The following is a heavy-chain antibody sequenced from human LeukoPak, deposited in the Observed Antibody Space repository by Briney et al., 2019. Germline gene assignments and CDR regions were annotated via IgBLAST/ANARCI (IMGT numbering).Heavy chain of an antibody. J-gene: IGHJ4*02. CDR2: INPNSGGT. CDR1: GYTFNGYY. Sequence: ASVKVSCKAPGYTFNGYYMHWVRQAPGQWLEWMGWINPNSGGTNYAQKFQGRVTMTRDTSISTAYMELSRLRSDDTAVYYCASDKYYYDSSGYYPDYWGQGTLVTVSS. D-gene: IGHD3-22*01. V-gene: IGHV1-2*02. CDR3: ASDKYYYDSSGYYPDY.